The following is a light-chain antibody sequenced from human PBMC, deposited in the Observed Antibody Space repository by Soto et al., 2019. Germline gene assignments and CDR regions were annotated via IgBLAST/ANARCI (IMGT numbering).Light chain of an antibody. CDR2: DAS. Sequence: EIVLTQSPATLSLSPGERATLSCRASQSVRSFLAWYQQKPGQAPRLLIYDASNRATGVPGRFSGSGSGTDFTLTISSLEPEDFAVYYRQQRSSWPPALSFGGGTKVDIK. V-gene: IGKV3-11*01. CDR1: QSVRSF. J-gene: IGKJ4*01. CDR3: QQRSSWPPALS.